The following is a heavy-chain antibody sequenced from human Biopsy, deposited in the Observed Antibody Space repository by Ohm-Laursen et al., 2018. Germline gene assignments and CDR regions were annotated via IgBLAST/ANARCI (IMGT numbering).Heavy chain of an antibody. CDR1: GESMGTYY. CDR2: IYYSGTT. Sequence: SDTLSLTCTVSGESMGTYYWTWIRQPPGKGLEWIASIYYSGTTNENPSLKSRVTISVDTSKRQFYLELSSVTAADTAIYYCARVRGGFLEWFDYWGQGTLITVSS. J-gene: IGHJ5*01. V-gene: IGHV4-59*07. CDR3: ARVRGGFLEWFDY. D-gene: IGHD3-3*01.